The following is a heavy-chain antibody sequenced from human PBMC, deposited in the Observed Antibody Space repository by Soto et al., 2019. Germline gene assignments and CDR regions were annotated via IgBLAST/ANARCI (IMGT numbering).Heavy chain of an antibody. Sequence: GGPLRLSCAASGFPFSSYWMHLVRQAPGKGLVWVSRIHADGSSIKYADSVKGRFTISRDNAKNTLYLQMNSLRADDTAVYYCTRGGRSFDWLSGPYSFDYWGQGILVTVSS. J-gene: IGHJ4*02. CDR3: TRGGRSFDWLSGPYSFDY. CDR1: GFPFSSYW. CDR2: IHADGSSI. D-gene: IGHD3-9*01. V-gene: IGHV3-74*01.